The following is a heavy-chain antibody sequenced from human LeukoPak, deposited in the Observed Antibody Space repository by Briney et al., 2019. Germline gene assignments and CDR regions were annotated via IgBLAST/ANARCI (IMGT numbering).Heavy chain of an antibody. CDR3: ARDQDIVVVVAALRQREMGGFDP. CDR1: GYTFTNYD. Sequence: ASVKVSCKASGYTFTNYDINWVRRATGQGPEWMGWMSPKSGNTGYARKFQGRVTMTRNTSISTAYMELSSLRSDDTAVYYCARDQDIVVVVAALRQREMGGFDPWGQGTLVTVSS. CDR2: MSPKSGNT. D-gene: IGHD2-15*01. J-gene: IGHJ5*02. V-gene: IGHV1-8*01.